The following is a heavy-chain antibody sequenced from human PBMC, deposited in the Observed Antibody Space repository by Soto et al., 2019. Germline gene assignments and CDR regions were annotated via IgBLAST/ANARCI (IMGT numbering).Heavy chain of an antibody. J-gene: IGHJ6*02. V-gene: IGHV5-10-1*01. CDR3: ASGVLVVPAAPNYYYGMDV. D-gene: IGHD2-2*01. Sequence: GASLKISCKGSGYSFTSYWISWVRRMPGKGLEWMGRIDPSDSYTNYSPSFQGHVTISADKSISTAYLQWSSLKASDTAMYYCASGVLVVPAAPNYYYGMDVWGQGTTVTVSS. CDR1: GYSFTSYW. CDR2: IDPSDSYT.